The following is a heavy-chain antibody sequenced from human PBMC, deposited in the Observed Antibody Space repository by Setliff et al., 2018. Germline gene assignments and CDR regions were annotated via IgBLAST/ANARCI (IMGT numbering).Heavy chain of an antibody. CDR1: GFAVSGAY. Sequence: GGSLRLSCAGSGFAVSGAYMSWVRQAPGKGLEWVSIIYSSGNTAYTDSVKGRFTISRDNSKNTLYLQMNRLTAEDTAVYYCARDPDTAMVRNDAFDIWGQGTMVTVSS. CDR2: IYSSGNT. J-gene: IGHJ3*02. CDR3: ARDPDTAMVRNDAFDI. V-gene: IGHV3-66*03. D-gene: IGHD5-18*01.